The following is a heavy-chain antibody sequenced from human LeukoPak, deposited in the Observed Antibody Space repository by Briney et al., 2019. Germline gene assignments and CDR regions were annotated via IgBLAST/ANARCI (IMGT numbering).Heavy chain of an antibody. D-gene: IGHD5-18*01. CDR3: ARADGGYSYGTGLYGGATGLAPYYFDY. CDR2: ISYDGSNK. Sequence: GRSLRLSCAASGFTFSSYAMHWVRQAPGKGLEWVAVISYDGSNKYYADSVKGRFTISRDNSKNTLYLQMNSLRAEDTAVYYCARADGGYSYGTGLYGGATGLAPYYFDYWGQGTLVTVSS. V-gene: IGHV3-30-3*01. CDR1: GFTFSSYA. J-gene: IGHJ4*02.